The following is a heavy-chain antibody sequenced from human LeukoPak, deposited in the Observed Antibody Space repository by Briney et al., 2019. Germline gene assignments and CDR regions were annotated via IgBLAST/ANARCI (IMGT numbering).Heavy chain of an antibody. CDR2: ISAYNGNT. Sequence: ASEKVSCKASGYTFTSYGISWVRQAPGQGLEWMGWISAYNGNTNYAQKLQGRVTMTTDTSTSTAYMELRSLRSDDTAVYYCARIKPQPGWFDPWGQGTLVTVSS. J-gene: IGHJ5*02. V-gene: IGHV1-18*01. D-gene: IGHD1-14*01. CDR3: ARIKPQPGWFDP. CDR1: GYTFTSYG.